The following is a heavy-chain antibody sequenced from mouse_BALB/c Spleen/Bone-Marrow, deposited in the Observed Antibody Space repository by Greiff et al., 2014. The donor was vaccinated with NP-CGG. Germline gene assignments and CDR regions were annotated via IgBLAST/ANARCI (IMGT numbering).Heavy chain of an antibody. V-gene: IGHV1-74*01. CDR1: GYTFTSYW. CDR3: AGYDGYYEGDWYFDV. CDR2: IDPYDSET. Sequence: QVQLQQSGAELVRLGASVKLSCKASGYTFTSYWMNWVKQRPEQGLEWIGRIDPYDSETHYNQKFKDKAILTVDKSSSTAYMQLSSLTSEDSAVYYCAGYDGYYEGDWYFDVWGAGTTVTVSS. J-gene: IGHJ1*01. D-gene: IGHD2-3*01.